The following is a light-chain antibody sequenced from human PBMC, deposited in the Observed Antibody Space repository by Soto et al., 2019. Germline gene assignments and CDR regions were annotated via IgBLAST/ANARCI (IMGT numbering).Light chain of an antibody. J-gene: IGKJ5*01. CDR1: QSVSSSY. CDR2: GAS. V-gene: IGKV3-20*01. Sequence: EIILTQSPCTLSLSPGERATLSCRASQSVSSSYLAWYQQKPGQAPRLLIFGASKRATGIPDRFSGSGSGRNFTLTISGLEPEDFAVYYCQQYGSSPLISFGQGTRLEIK. CDR3: QQYGSSPLIS.